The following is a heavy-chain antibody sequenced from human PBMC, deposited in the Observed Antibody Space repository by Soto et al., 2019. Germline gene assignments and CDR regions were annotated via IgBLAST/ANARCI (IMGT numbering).Heavy chain of an antibody. CDR3: AKVFSPEGGNYFDH. Sequence: EVQLLESGGGLVRPGGSLRLSCAASGFTFSNFAMNWVRQAPEKGLEWVSAISNSFSDGNTHYADSVKGRFTISRDNDKNTVFLEIDSLRAEDTAVYYCAKVFSPEGGNYFDHWGPGTLVTVSS. V-gene: IGHV3-23*01. CDR1: GFTFSNFA. J-gene: IGHJ4*02. CDR2: ISNSFSDGNT.